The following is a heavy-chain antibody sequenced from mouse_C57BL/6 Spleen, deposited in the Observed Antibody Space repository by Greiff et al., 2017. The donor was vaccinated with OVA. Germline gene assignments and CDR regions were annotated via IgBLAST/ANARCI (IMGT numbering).Heavy chain of an antibody. D-gene: IGHD2-10*02. Sequence: QVQLQQSGPGLVQPSQSLSITCTVSGFSLTSYGVHWVRQSPGQGLEWLGVIWRGGSTDYNAAFMSRLSITKDNSKSQVFFKMNSLQADDTAIYYCATYGGAGDWYFDVWGTGTTVTVSS. CDR1: GFSLTSYG. CDR3: ATYGGAGDWYFDV. J-gene: IGHJ1*03. CDR2: IWRGGST. V-gene: IGHV2-5*01.